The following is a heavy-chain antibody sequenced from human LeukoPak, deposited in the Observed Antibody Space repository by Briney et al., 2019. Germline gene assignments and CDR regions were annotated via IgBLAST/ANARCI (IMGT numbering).Heavy chain of an antibody. D-gene: IGHD2-15*01. V-gene: IGHV3-33*06. CDR2: IWYDGSNK. CDR3: AKERHRYCIGGSCDAFDI. CDR1: GFTFNSYG. J-gene: IGHJ3*02. Sequence: GGSLRLSCAASGFTFNSYGMRWVRQAPGKGLAWVAVIWYDGSNKYYADSVKGRFTISRDNSKNPLYLQMNSLRAEDTAVYYCAKERHRYCIGGSCDAFDIWGQGTMVTVSS.